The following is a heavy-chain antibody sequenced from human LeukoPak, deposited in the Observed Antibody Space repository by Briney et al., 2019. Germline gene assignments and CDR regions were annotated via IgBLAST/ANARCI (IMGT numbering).Heavy chain of an antibody. CDR2: ITSGGDYI. CDR3: ARGHYDVLAASYKWTPDY. J-gene: IGHJ4*02. V-gene: IGHV3-21*01. CDR1: GFTFNTLN. Sequence: GRSLRLSCAASGFTFNTLNMNWVRQAPGKGLEWVSSITSGGDYIYYADSVKGRFTTSRDNAKNSLSLQLNSLRVEDTAVYYCARGHYDVLAASYKWTPDYWGQGTLVTVSS. D-gene: IGHD3-9*01.